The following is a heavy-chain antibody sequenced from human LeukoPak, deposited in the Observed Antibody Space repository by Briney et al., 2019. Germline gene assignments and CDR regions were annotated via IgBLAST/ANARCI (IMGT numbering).Heavy chain of an antibody. CDR3: ARVTGYMIEDYFDY. D-gene: IGHD3-22*01. J-gene: IGHJ4*02. V-gene: IGHV4-38-2*02. Sequence: PSETLSLTCTVSGYSISNAYYWGWIRQPPGKGLEWIGRIYTSGSTNYNPSLKSRVTISVDTSKNQFSLRLRSVTAADTAVYYCARVTGYMIEDYFDYWGQGTLVTVSS. CDR1: GYSISNAYY. CDR2: IYTSGST.